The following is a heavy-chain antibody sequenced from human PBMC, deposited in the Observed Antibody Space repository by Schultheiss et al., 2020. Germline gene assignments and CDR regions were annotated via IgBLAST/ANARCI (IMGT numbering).Heavy chain of an antibody. V-gene: IGHV3-72*01. J-gene: IGHJ4*02. CDR3: ARVVDHLLDS. D-gene: IGHD2-15*01. Sequence: GGSLRLSCAASGFTFSDHYMDWVRQAPGKGLEWVGRIRNKANSYTTEYAASVRGRFTISRDDSKNSLFLQMNSLKTEDTAVYYCARVVDHLLDSWCQGTLGNGSA. CDR2: IRNKANSYTT. CDR1: GFTFSDHY.